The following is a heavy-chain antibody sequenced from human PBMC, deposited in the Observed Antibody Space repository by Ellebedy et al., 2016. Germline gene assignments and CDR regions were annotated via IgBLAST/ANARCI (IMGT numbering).Heavy chain of an antibody. V-gene: IGHV3-30*03. J-gene: IGHJ4*02. CDR1: GFTFSNYR. CDR2: ISADGSYE. CDR3: SRFDF. Sequence: GESLKISXAASGFTFSNYRMSWVRQAPGKGLEWVALISADGSYEYYADSVKGRFNISRDNSRDTLYLQMDSLRPEDTAIYFCSRFDFWGQGTPVSVSS.